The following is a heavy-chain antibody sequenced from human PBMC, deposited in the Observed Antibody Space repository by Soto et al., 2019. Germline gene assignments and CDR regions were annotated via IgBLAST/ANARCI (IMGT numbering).Heavy chain of an antibody. V-gene: IGHV3-74*01. Sequence: EVQLVESGGGLVQPGGSLRLSCAASGFTFSSYWMHWVRQAPGKGLVWVSRINSDGSSTSYADSVKGRFTISRDNAKNTLYLQMNSLRAEDTAVYYCARYDDDYGDYVFGDVWGKGTTVTVSS. CDR2: INSDGSST. D-gene: IGHD4-17*01. J-gene: IGHJ6*04. CDR3: ARYDDDYGDYVFGDV. CDR1: GFTFSSYW.